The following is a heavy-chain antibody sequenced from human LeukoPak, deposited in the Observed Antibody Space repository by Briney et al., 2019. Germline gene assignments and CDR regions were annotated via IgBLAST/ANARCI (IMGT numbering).Heavy chain of an antibody. CDR1: GFTVSSSY. V-gene: IGHV3-53*05. CDR2: IYAGGTT. Sequence: GGSLRLSCAASGFTVSSSYMSWVRQAPGKGLEWVSVIYAGGTTYYPDSVKGRFTISRDSSKNTLYLQMDSLRSEDTAVYYCATNGYSGTCNRYFDSWGQGTLVTVSS. CDR3: ATNGYSGTCNRYFDS. J-gene: IGHJ4*02. D-gene: IGHD1-26*01.